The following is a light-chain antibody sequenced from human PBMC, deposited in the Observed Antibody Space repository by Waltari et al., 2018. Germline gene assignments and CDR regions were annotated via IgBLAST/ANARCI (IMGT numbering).Light chain of an antibody. CDR3: HSRDASGVAGS. Sequence: SSELTQDPAVSVAMGQTVRITCQGDSLSSYYASWYQQRPGQAPILVRYDKNNRPSGVPDRFSGSSSHNTGSLTITGAQAEDEASYYCHSRDASGVAGSFGGGTKLTVL. CDR2: DKN. V-gene: IGLV3-19*01. CDR1: SLSSYY. J-gene: IGLJ2*01.